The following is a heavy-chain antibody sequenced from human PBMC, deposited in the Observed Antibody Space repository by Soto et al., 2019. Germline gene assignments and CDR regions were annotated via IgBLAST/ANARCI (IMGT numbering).Heavy chain of an antibody. CDR2: IYYGGTT. CDR3: ARGWYYFDF. CDR1: GVSISSHY. J-gene: IGHJ4*02. D-gene: IGHD2-15*01. Sequence: SETLSLTCSVSGVSISSHYWSWIRQPPGKGLEWIGSIYYGGTTYYNPSLRSRLAISIDTSKNQFSLRLSSVTAADTALYYCARGWYYFDFWGQGTLVTVSS. V-gene: IGHV4-59*08.